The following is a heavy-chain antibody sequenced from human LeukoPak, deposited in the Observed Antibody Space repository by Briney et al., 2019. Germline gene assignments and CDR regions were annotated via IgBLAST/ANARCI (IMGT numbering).Heavy chain of an antibody. CDR2: ISWNSGSI. J-gene: IGHJ4*02. Sequence: PGGSLRLSCAASGFTFDDYAMHWVRQAPGKGLEWVSDISWNSGSIGYADSVKGRFTISRDNAKNSLYLQMNSLRAEDTALYYCAKDMRYYYDSSGSGGFDYWGQGTLVTVSS. CDR3: AKDMRYYYDSSGSGGFDY. D-gene: IGHD3-22*01. CDR1: GFTFDDYA. V-gene: IGHV3-9*01.